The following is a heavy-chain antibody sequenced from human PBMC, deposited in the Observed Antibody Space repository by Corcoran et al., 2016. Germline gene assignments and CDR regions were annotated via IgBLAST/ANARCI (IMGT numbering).Heavy chain of an antibody. Sequence: QLQLQESGPGLVKPSETLSLTCTVSGGSISSSSYYWGWIRQPPGKGLEWIGSIYYSGSTYYNPSLKSRVTIPVDTSKNQFSLKLSSVTAADTAVYYCAGLFRSTYDSPYGMDVWGQGTTVTVSS. J-gene: IGHJ6*02. V-gene: IGHV4-39*01. D-gene: IGHD3-3*01. CDR1: GGSISSSSYY. CDR3: AGLFRSTYDSPYGMDV. CDR2: IYYSGST.